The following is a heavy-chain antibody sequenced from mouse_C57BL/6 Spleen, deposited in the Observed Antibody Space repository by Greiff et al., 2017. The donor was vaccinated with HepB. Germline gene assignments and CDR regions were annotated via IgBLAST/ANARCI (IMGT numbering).Heavy chain of an antibody. CDR1: GYTFTDYN. CDR2: INPNNGGT. Sequence: VQLQQSGPELVKPGASVKMSCKASGYTFTDYNMHWVKQSHGKSLEWIGYINPNNGGTSYNQKFKGKATLTVNKSSSTAYMELRSLTSEDSAVYYCARELLRLHYFDYWGQGTTLTVSS. V-gene: IGHV1-22*01. J-gene: IGHJ2*01. CDR3: ARELLRLHYFDY. D-gene: IGHD1-1*01.